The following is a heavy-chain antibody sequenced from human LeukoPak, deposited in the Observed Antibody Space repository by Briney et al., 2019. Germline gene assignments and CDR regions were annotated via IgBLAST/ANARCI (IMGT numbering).Heavy chain of an antibody. J-gene: IGHJ4*02. Sequence: VGSLRLSCAVSGFPFSSSAMTWVRQAPGKGLEWVSAISGNGDSIHFADSVKGRFIVSRDNSKNTLYLQMNSLRGEDTAVYYCATVWDDGDYANPYWGQGTLVAVSS. D-gene: IGHD4-17*01. V-gene: IGHV3-23*01. CDR3: ATVWDDGDYANPY. CDR1: GFPFSSSA. CDR2: ISGNGDSI.